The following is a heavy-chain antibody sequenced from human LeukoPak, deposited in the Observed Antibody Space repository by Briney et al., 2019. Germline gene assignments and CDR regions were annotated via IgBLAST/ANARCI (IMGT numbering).Heavy chain of an antibody. J-gene: IGHJ2*01. V-gene: IGHV3-48*03. CDR2: VSTTGDIR. Sequence: GGSLTLSCTGSGFTISSYEMNWVRQAPGKGLEWLSYVSTTGDIRHYADSVTGRFTISRDNAENALHLQMNSLRVEDTAIYYCARYSRWGTGNWYFDLWGRGTLVTVSS. CDR3: ARYSRWGTGNWYFDL. CDR1: GFTISSYE. D-gene: IGHD6-6*01.